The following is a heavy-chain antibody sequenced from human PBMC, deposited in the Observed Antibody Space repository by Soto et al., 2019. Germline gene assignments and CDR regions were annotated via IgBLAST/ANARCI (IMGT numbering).Heavy chain of an antibody. CDR2: IWYDGSNK. J-gene: IGHJ4*02. D-gene: IGHD3-22*01. Sequence: QVQLVESGGGVVQPGRSLRLSCAASGFTFSSYGMHWVRQAPGKGLEWVAVIWYDGSNKYYADSVKGRFTISRDNSKNTLYLRMNSLRAEDTAVYYCARGADSSGYYPTGYWGQGTLVTVSS. CDR1: GFTFSSYG. CDR3: ARGADSSGYYPTGY. V-gene: IGHV3-33*01.